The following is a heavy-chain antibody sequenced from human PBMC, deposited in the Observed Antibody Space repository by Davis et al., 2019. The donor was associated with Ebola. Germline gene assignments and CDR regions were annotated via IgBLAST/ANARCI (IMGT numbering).Heavy chain of an antibody. D-gene: IGHD2-21*02. CDR3: VRDPALVVTGGGWFFGL. Sequence: PGGSLRLSCAASGFTSSSNSMNWVRQAPGKGLEWVSFISSSSNYIYYADSVEGRFTVSRDNAKNSLYLQMNSLRAEDTAVYYCVRDPALVVTGGGWFFGLWGRGTLVTVSS. CDR1: GFTSSSNS. CDR2: ISSSSNYI. J-gene: IGHJ2*01. V-gene: IGHV3-21*01.